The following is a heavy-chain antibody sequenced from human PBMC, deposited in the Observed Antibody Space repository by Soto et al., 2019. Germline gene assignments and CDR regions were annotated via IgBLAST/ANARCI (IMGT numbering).Heavy chain of an antibody. V-gene: IGHV4-31*11. Sequence: PSETLSLTCAVSGDSISKSGYSWSWIRQNQWKALEWIGYIYYSGSPFYNPSLKSRVSISLDTSKNQLSLKLTSVTVADTAVYYCARSRGVTKTRRRYYFLSGGQGTLVTVS. J-gene: IGHJ4*02. CDR1: GDSISKSGYS. CDR3: ARSRGVTKTRRRYYFLS. CDR2: IYYSGSP. D-gene: IGHD4-17*01.